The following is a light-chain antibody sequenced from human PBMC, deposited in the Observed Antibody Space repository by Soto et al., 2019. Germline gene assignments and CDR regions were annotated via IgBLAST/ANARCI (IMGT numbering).Light chain of an antibody. J-gene: IGLJ2*01. Sequence: QSALTQPASVSGAPGQSITISCTGTSSDVGNYNFVSWYQKHPGKAPKFVIYEVYKLPSGISNRFSGSKSGNTSSLTISGLQAEDEADYYCCSYAGSTTFVIFGGGTKLTVL. CDR3: CSYAGSTTFVI. V-gene: IGLV2-23*02. CDR1: SSDVGNYNF. CDR2: EVY.